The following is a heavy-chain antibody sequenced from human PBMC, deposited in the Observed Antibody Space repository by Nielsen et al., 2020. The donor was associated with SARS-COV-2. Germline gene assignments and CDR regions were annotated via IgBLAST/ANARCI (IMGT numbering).Heavy chain of an antibody. V-gene: IGHV3-13*01. D-gene: IGHD3-10*01. CDR2: IGTAGDT. Sequence: GGSLRLSCAASGFTFSSYDMHWVRQATGKGLEWVSAIGTAGDTYYPGSVKGRFTISRENAKNSLYLQMNSLRAGDTAVYYCARVSYGRSGSYYYGMDVWGQGTTVTVSS. CDR1: GFTFSSYD. J-gene: IGHJ6*02. CDR3: ARVSYGRSGSYYYGMDV.